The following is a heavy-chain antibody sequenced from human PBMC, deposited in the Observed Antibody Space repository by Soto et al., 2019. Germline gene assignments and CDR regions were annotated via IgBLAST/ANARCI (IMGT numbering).Heavy chain of an antibody. J-gene: IGHJ5*02. CDR2: ISGGGSYI. V-gene: IGHV3-21*04. D-gene: IGHD3-3*01. Sequence: PGGSLRLSCSASGFTFSDENMSWVRQVPGKGLEWVSGISGGGSYIFYADSVQGRFTISRDNSKKTLYLQMNGLRAEDTAVYYCAPRLTIFGIVKLSTWFDPWGQGTLVTVSS. CDR1: GFTFSDEN. CDR3: APRLTIFGIVKLSTWFDP.